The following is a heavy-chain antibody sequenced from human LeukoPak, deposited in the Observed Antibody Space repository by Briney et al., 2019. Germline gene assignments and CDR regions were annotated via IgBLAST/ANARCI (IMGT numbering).Heavy chain of an antibody. CDR3: ASAHRGYSYGYGY. V-gene: IGHV3-21*01. J-gene: IGHJ4*02. CDR1: GFTFSSYS. Sequence: PGGSLRLSCAASGFTFSSYSMNWVRQAPGKGLEWVSSISSSSSYIYYADSVKGRFTISRDNAKNSLYLQMNSLRAEDTAVYYCASAHRGYSYGYGYWGQGTLVTVSS. CDR2: ISSSSSYI. D-gene: IGHD5-18*01.